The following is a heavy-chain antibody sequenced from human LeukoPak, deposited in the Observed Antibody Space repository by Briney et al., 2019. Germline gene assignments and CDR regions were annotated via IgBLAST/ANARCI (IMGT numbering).Heavy chain of an antibody. Sequence: PSETLSLTCSVSGGSISNSFYYWSWIRQPPGKGLEWIGEINHSGSTNYNPSLKSRVTISVDTSKNQFSLKLSSVTAADTAVYYCASVPPAGVDYWGQGTLVTVSS. J-gene: IGHJ4*02. D-gene: IGHD6-6*01. V-gene: IGHV4-39*07. CDR3: ASVPPAGVDY. CDR1: GGSISNSFYY. CDR2: INHSGST.